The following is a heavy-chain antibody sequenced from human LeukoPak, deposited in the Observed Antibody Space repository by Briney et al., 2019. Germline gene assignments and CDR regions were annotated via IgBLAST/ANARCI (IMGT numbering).Heavy chain of an antibody. D-gene: IGHD3-3*01. CDR3: AKDDYDFWSGYRDYYYYYMDV. V-gene: IGHV3-21*01. CDR1: GFTFSSYS. Sequence: GGSLRLSCAASGFTFSSYSMNWVRQAPGKGLEWVSSISSSSSYIYYADSVKGRFTISRDNAKNSLYLQMNSLRAEDTAVYYCAKDDYDFWSGYRDYYYYYMDVWGKGTTVTVSS. J-gene: IGHJ6*03. CDR2: ISSSSSYI.